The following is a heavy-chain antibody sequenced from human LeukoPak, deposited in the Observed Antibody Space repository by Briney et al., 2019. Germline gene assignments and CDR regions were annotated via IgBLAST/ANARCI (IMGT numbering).Heavy chain of an antibody. V-gene: IGHV3-48*04. CDR3: AREDGGG. Sequence: GGSLRLSCAASGFTFSSYWLHWVRQAPGKGLEWISYISSGGDTMFYADSVKARFTISRDDAKNSMYLQMNSLTAEDTALYFCAREDGGGWGHGTLVTVSS. D-gene: IGHD3-10*01. J-gene: IGHJ4*01. CDR2: ISSGGDTM. CDR1: GFTFSSYW.